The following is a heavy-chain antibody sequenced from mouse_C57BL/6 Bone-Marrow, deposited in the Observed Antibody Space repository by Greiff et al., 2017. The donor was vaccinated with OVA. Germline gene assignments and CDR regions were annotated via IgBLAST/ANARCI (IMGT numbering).Heavy chain of an antibody. CDR1: GFSLTSYG. J-gene: IGHJ2*01. CDR2: IWRGGST. Sequence: VKLVESGPGLVQPSQSLSITCTVSGFSLTSYGVHWVRQSPGKGLEWLGVIWRGGSTDYNAAFMSRLSITKDNSKSQVFVKMNSLQADDTSIYYCAKWDDGPFDYWGQGTTLTVSS. CDR3: AKWDDGPFDY. V-gene: IGHV2-5*01. D-gene: IGHD4-1*01.